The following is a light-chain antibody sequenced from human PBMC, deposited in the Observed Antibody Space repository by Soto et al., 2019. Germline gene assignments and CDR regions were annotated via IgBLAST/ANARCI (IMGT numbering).Light chain of an antibody. CDR1: QSVFYSAVNKDF. V-gene: IGKV4-1*01. CDR2: WAS. CDR3: QQYYSAPFT. J-gene: IGKJ2*01. Sequence: DIVMTQSPDSLAVSLGERATINCKSSQSVFYSAVNKDFLAWYQQKPGQPPKLFIYWASTRESGVPDRFSGSGSGTDFTLTISSLQADDVAVYYCQQYYSAPFTFGHGTKLEIK.